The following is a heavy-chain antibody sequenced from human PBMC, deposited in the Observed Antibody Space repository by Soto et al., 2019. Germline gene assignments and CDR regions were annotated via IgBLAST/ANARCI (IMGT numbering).Heavy chain of an antibody. D-gene: IGHD3-10*01. V-gene: IGHV1-69*02. CDR3: ASSYGSGYRAFDY. J-gene: IGHJ4*02. Sequence: QVQLVQSGAEVKRPGSSVKVSCKASGDTFTFYSINWVRQAPGLGLEWMGRINPILSMSNYAQRFQGRVTMPADKSTSTAYMELGSLRSEDTAIYYCASSYGSGYRAFDYWGQGALVTVSS. CDR1: GDTFTFYS. CDR2: INPILSMS.